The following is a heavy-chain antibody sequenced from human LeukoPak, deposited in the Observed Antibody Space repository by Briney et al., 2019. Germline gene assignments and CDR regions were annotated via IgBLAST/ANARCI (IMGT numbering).Heavy chain of an antibody. D-gene: IGHD3-22*01. J-gene: IGHJ4*02. V-gene: IGHV1-2*02. CDR1: GYTFTGYY. CDR2: LNPNSGGT. Sequence: ASVKVSCKASGYTFTGYYMHWVRQAPGQGLEWMGWLNPNSGGTKYAQKFQGRVTMTRDTSISTAYMELNRLRAEDTAVYHCATDYYYDSSGSYYTVDYWGQGTLVTVSS. CDR3: ATDYYYDSSGSYYTVDY.